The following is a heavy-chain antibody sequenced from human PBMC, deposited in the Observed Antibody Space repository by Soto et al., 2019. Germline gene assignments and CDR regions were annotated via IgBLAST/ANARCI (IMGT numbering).Heavy chain of an antibody. Sequence: AGGSQRLSCVTSGFSFSNSGMSWVRQAPGKGLDWVSGISGNGRNTYYADSVKGRFLVSRDNSGNTLFLQMNSLRAEDTAIYFCAKNGLSNSPSAIDSWGQGTLVTVSS. J-gene: IGHJ4*02. CDR2: ISGNGRNT. V-gene: IGHV3-23*01. D-gene: IGHD1-1*01. CDR1: GFSFSNSG. CDR3: AKNGLSNSPSAIDS.